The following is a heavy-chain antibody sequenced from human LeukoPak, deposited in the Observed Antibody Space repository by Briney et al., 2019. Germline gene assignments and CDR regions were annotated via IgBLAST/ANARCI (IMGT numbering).Heavy chain of an antibody. J-gene: IGHJ3*02. Sequence: PGGSLRLSCAASGFTFSSFAMSWVRQAPGKGLDWVSAISGGSDNTYYADSVKGRFTISRDNSKNTLDLHMSSLTADDTAVLYCANMQLVRGVFEIWGQGTRVTVSS. V-gene: IGHV3-23*01. CDR3: ANMQLVRGVFEI. D-gene: IGHD6-13*01. CDR2: ISGGSDNT. CDR1: GFTFSSFA.